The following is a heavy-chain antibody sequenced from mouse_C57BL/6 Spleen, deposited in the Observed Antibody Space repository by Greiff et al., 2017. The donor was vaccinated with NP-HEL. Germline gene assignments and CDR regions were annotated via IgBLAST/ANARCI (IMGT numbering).Heavy chain of an antibody. V-gene: IGHV1-26*01. D-gene: IGHD1-1*01. CDR3: ARYITTVPSWYFDV. Sequence: VQLQQSGPELVKPGASVKISCKASGYTFTDYYMHWVKQSHGKSLEWIGDINPNNGGTSYNQKFKGKATLTVDKSSSTAYMELRSLTSEDSAVYYCARYITTVPSWYFDVWGTGTTVTVSS. CDR1: GYTFTDYY. CDR2: INPNNGGT. J-gene: IGHJ1*03.